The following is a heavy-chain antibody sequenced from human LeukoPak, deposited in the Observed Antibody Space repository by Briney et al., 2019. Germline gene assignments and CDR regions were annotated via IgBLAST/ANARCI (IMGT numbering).Heavy chain of an antibody. J-gene: IGHJ3*01. D-gene: IGHD1-14*01. V-gene: IGHV3-33*05. CDR3: ARDLASGNHPDGFDV. CDR2: MLYDGSGI. CDR1: GFIFRLYG. Sequence: GRSLRLSCAASGFIFRLYGMHWVRQAPGKGLEWVALMLYDGSGIYYADSVKGRFSVSRDNSNYIFYLQMTSLRAEDSAVYYCARDLASGNHPDGFDVWAQGTLVTVSS.